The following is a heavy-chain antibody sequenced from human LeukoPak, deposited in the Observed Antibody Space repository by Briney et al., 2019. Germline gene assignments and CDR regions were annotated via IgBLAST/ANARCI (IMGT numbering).Heavy chain of an antibody. J-gene: IGHJ5*02. CDR2: IYYSGST. D-gene: IGHD3-3*01. CDR1: GGSISSSSYY. V-gene: IGHV4-61*01. Sequence: SETLSLTCTVSGGSISSSSYYWSWIRQPPGKGLEWIGYIYYSGSTNYNPSLKSRVTISVDTSKNQFSLKLSSVTAADTAVYYCARDLPNYDFWSGYVFSPWGQGTLVTVSS. CDR3: ARDLPNYDFWSGYVFSP.